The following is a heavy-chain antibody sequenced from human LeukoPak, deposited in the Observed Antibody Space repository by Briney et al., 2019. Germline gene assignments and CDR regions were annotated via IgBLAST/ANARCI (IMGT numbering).Heavy chain of an antibody. CDR1: GGSISSHY. J-gene: IGHJ3*02. D-gene: IGHD3-22*01. Sequence: SETLSLTCTVSGGSISSHYWSWIRQPPGKGLEWIGYIYYSGSTNYNPSLKSRVTISVDTSKNQFSLKLSSVTAADTAVYYCARGSGYPKGVFDIWGQGTMVTVSS. CDR3: ARGSGYPKGVFDI. CDR2: IYYSGST. V-gene: IGHV4-59*11.